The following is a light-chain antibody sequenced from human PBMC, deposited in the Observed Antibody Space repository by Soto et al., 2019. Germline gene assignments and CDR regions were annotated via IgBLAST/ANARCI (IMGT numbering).Light chain of an antibody. CDR2: ATS. V-gene: IGKV1-39*01. Sequence: DIQMTQSPSSLSASVGDGVTITCRASQSISTYLHWYQQKPGTAPKLLIYATSNLQSGVPSRFSGSGSGTDFTLTINSLQPEDSATYYCQQAYSTPWTFGQGTKVDIK. CDR3: QQAYSTPWT. J-gene: IGKJ1*01. CDR1: QSISTY.